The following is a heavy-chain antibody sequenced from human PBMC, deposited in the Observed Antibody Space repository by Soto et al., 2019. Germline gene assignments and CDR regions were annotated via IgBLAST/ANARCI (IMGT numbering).Heavy chain of an antibody. CDR3: ARHGYNYGGGYFDY. J-gene: IGHJ4*02. V-gene: IGHV3-66*04. D-gene: IGHD5-18*01. CDR2: IYSGGRT. Sequence: EVQLVESGGGLVQPGGSLRLSCAASGVTVSSNYMSWVRQAPGKGLEWVSVIYSGGRTYHADSVKGRFTISRDNSKNTLYLQMNSLRAEDTAVYYCARHGYNYGGGYFDYWGQGTLVTVSS. CDR1: GVTVSSNY.